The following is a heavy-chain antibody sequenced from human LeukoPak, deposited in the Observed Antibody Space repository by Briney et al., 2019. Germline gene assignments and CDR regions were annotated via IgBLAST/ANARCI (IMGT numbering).Heavy chain of an antibody. J-gene: IGHJ2*01. D-gene: IGHD5-12*01. CDR3: ARLYPSAYTNYWYFDL. CDR2: ISPDGSEK. CDR1: GFSFSNYW. Sequence: GGSLRLSCAASGFSFSNYWMTWVRQVPGKGLEWVANISPDGSEKNFVDSVKGRFTFSRDNAKNSLYLQMSSLRAEDSAVYYCARLYPSAYTNYWYFDLWGRGALVTVSS. V-gene: IGHV3-7*01.